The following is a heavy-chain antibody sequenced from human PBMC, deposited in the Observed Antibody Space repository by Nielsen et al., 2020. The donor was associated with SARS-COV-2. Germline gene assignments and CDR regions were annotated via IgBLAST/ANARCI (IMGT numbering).Heavy chain of an antibody. CDR2: IWYDGSNK. J-gene: IGHJ6*03. CDR3: ARDFGPGSYYYYYMDV. D-gene: IGHD3-3*01. V-gene: IGHV3-33*01. Sequence: WIRQPLGKGLEWVAVIWYDGSNKYYADSVKGRFTISRDNSKNTLYLQMNSLRAEDTAVCYCARDFGPGSYYYYYMDVWGKGTTVTVSS.